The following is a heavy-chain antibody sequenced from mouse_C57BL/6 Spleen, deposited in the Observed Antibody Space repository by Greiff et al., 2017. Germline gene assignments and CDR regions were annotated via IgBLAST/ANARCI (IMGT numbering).Heavy chain of an antibody. CDR1: GYTFTSYW. CDR2: INPSNGGT. Sequence: QVQLQQPGTELVKPGASVKLSCKASGYTFTSYWMHWVKQRPGQGLEWIGNINPSNGGTNYNEKFKSKATRTVDKSSSTAYMQLSSLTSEDSAVYYCANGANWDDAMDYWGQGTSVTVSS. V-gene: IGHV1-53*01. J-gene: IGHJ4*01. D-gene: IGHD4-1*01. CDR3: ANGANWDDAMDY.